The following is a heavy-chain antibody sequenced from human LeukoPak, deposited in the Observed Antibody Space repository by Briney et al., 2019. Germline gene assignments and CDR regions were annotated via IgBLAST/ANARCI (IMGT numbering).Heavy chain of an antibody. V-gene: IGHV3-23*01. CDR2: ISGSGGTT. CDR1: GFTVSSYA. Sequence: GGSLRLSCAASGFTVSSYAMSCVRQAPGKGLEWVSAISGSGGTTYYADSVKGRFTISRDNSKNTLYLQMNSLRAEDAAVYYCAKGSFGDWFDPWGQGTLVTVSS. CDR3: AKGSFGDWFDP. D-gene: IGHD3-16*01. J-gene: IGHJ5*02.